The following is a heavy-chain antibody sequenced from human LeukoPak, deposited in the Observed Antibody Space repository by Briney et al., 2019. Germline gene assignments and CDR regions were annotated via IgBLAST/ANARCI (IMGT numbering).Heavy chain of an antibody. D-gene: IGHD6-19*01. CDR1: GGSITSGHHF. CDR2: IYYRGTT. V-gene: IGHV4-39*07. J-gene: IGHJ4*02. Sequence: SETLSLTCTVSGGSITSGHHFWGWIRQPPGKGLEWVGSIYYRGTTYYNPSLKSRVTISVDTSKNQFSMKLSSVTAADTAVYYCARGSSGIDYWGQGTLVTVSS. CDR3: ARGSSGIDY.